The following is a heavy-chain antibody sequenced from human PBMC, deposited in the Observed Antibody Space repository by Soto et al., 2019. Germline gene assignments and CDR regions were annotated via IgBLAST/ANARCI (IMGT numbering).Heavy chain of an antibody. CDR2: IYPGDSDT. CDR3: ARHHKFLYSYVHRPPGRVVY. J-gene: IGHJ4*02. CDR1: GYSFTSYW. V-gene: IGHV5-51*01. D-gene: IGHD5-18*01. Sequence: GEALKISCKGSGYSFTSYWIGWVRQMPGKGLEWMGIIYPGDSDTRYSPSFQGQVTISADKSISTAYLQWSSLKASDTAMYYCARHHKFLYSYVHRPPGRVVYSGPATLVTVFS.